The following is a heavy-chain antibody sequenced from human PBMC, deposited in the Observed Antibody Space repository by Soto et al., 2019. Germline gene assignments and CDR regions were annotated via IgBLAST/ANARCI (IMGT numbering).Heavy chain of an antibody. Sequence: QVQLQESGPGLVKPSETLSLTCTVSSGSITTYYWSWVRQPAGKGLEWIGRISTSGNTNYNPSLKSRVNMSADTSKNQFSLKLSSVTAADTAVYYCAREYTSSSGRTLDIWGQGTMVTVSS. D-gene: IGHD6-6*01. CDR1: SGSITTYY. J-gene: IGHJ3*02. CDR2: ISTSGNT. CDR3: AREYTSSSGRTLDI. V-gene: IGHV4-4*07.